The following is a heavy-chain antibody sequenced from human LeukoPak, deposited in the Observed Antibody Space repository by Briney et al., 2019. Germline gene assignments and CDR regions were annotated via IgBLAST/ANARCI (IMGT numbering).Heavy chain of an antibody. CDR1: GGSISSSSYY. CDR3: ASSWRELQHFDY. J-gene: IGHJ4*02. CDR2: IYYSGST. V-gene: IGHV4-39*01. D-gene: IGHD1-26*01. Sequence: SETLSLTCTVSGGSISSSSYYWGWIRQPPGKGLEWIGSIYYSGSTYYNPSLKSRGTISVDTSKNQFSLRLSSVTAADTAVYYCASSWRELQHFDYWGQGTLVTVSS.